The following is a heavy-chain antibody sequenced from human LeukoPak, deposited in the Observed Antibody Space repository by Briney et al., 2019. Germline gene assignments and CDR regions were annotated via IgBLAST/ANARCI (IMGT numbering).Heavy chain of an antibody. V-gene: IGHV1-69*10. D-gene: IGHD3-10*01. CDR1: GGTFSSYA. J-gene: IGHJ5*02. CDR2: IIPILGIA. Sequence: ASVKVSCKASGGTFSSYAISWVRQAPGQGLEWMGGIIPILGIANYAQKFQGRVTITADKSTSTAYMELSSLRSDDTAVYYCASSPGYYGSGSYLPPNWFAPWGQGTLVTVSS. CDR3: ASSPGYYGSGSYLPPNWFAP.